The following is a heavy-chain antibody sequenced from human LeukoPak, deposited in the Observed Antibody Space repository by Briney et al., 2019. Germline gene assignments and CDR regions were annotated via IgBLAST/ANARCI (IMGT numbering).Heavy chain of an antibody. J-gene: IGHJ6*02. V-gene: IGHV1-18*01. Sequence: GASVKVSCKASGYTFTSYGISWVRQAPGQGREWMGWISAYNGNTNYAQKLQGRVTMTTDTSTSTAYMELRSLRSDDTAVYYCARDKDSSSWPTYYYYYYGMDVWGQGTTVTVSS. CDR3: ARDKDSSSWPTYYYYYYGMDV. CDR1: GYTFTSYG. CDR2: ISAYNGNT. D-gene: IGHD6-13*01.